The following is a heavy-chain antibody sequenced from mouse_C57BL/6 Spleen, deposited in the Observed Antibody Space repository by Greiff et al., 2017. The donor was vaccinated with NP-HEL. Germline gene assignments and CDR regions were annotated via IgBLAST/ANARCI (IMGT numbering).Heavy chain of an antibody. CDR1: GYTFTSYG. CDR2: IYPRSGNT. J-gene: IGHJ4*01. CDR3: ARDLKYAMDY. Sequence: QVQLKQSGAELARPGASVKLSCKASGYTFTSYGISWVKQRTGQGLEWIGEIYPRSGNTYYNEKFKGKATLTADKSSSTAYMELRSLTSEDSAVYFCARDLKYAMDYWGQGTSVTVSS. V-gene: IGHV1-81*01.